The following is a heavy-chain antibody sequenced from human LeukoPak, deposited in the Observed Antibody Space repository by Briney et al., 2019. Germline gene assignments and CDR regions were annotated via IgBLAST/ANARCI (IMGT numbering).Heavy chain of an antibody. V-gene: IGHV3-23*01. D-gene: IGHD6-6*01. CDR2: ISGSGGST. CDR1: GFTFSSYA. J-gene: IGHJ4*02. Sequence: GGSLRLSCAASGFTFSSYAMSWVRQAPGKGLEWVSAISGSGGSTYYADSVKGRFTISRDNSKNTLYLQMNSLRAEDTAVYYCATPILEYSSSWGFYYFDYWGQGTLVTVSS. CDR3: ATPILEYSSSWGFYYFDY.